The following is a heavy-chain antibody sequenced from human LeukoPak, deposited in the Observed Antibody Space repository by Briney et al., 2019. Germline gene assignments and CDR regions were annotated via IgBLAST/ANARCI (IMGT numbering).Heavy chain of an antibody. Sequence: GGSLRLSCAASGFTVSSNYMCWVRQAPGKGLEWVSVIYSGGSTYYADSVKGRFTISRDNSKNTLYLQMNSLRAEDTAVYYCARDVAGIAAAGGYRGQGTLVTVSS. J-gene: IGHJ4*02. CDR2: IYSGGST. CDR1: GFTVSSNY. CDR3: ARDVAGIAAAGGY. V-gene: IGHV3-53*01. D-gene: IGHD6-13*01.